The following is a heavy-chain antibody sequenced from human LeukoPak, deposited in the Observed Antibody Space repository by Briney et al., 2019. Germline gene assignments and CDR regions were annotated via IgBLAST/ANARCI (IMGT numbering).Heavy chain of an antibody. CDR3: ARDGGYRGYDADC. J-gene: IGHJ4*02. D-gene: IGHD5-12*01. V-gene: IGHV3-48*01. CDR2: ISDSGAM. Sequence: PGGSLRLSCAASGFTFSSYAMSRVRQAPGKGLEWVSYISDSGAMYYADSVRGRFTISRENAQNSLFLQMNSLRAEDTAVYYCARDGGYRGYDADCWGQGTLVTVSS. CDR1: GFTFSSYA.